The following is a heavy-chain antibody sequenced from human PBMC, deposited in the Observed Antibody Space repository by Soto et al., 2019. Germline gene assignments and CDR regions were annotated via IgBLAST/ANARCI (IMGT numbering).Heavy chain of an antibody. CDR3: ARDRHARIQLWLYSYYYGMDV. Sequence: GASVKVSCKASGGTFSSYAISWVRQAPGQGLEWMGGIIPIFGTANYAQKFQGRVTITADESTSTAYMELSSLRSEDTAVYYCARDRHARIQLWLYSYYYGMDVWGQGTTVTVSS. D-gene: IGHD5-18*01. V-gene: IGHV1-69*13. J-gene: IGHJ6*02. CDR1: GGTFSSYA. CDR2: IIPIFGTA.